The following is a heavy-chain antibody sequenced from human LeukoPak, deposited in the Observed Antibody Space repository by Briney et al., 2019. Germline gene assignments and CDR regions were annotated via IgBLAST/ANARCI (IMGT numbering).Heavy chain of an antibody. V-gene: IGHV1-2*02. CDR3: ARSGSYYHYYYMDV. D-gene: IGHD1-26*01. J-gene: IGHJ6*03. Sequence: GASVKVSCKASGYTFTGYYMHWVRQAPGQGLEWMGWINPNSGGTNYAQKFQGRVTMTRDTSISTAYMELSRLRSDDTAVYYCARSGSYYHYYYMDVWGKGTTVTVSS. CDR1: GYTFTGYY. CDR2: INPNSGGT.